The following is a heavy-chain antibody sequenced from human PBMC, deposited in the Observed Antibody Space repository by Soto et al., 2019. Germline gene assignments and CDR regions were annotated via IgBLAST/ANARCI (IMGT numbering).Heavy chain of an antibody. J-gene: IGHJ3*02. D-gene: IGHD1-1*01. CDR3: ARVERGTATTVVDAFDI. Sequence: QVQLQQWGAGLLKPSETLSLTCAVYGGFVSSGSYYWSWIRQPPGKGLEWIGEMSHSGGTHFNPSLKRRVTISVDTSKNQLSLKMSSVTAADTALYYCARVERGTATTVVDAFDIWGPGTMVTVSS. CDR1: GGFVSSGSYY. V-gene: IGHV4-34*01. CDR2: MSHSGGT.